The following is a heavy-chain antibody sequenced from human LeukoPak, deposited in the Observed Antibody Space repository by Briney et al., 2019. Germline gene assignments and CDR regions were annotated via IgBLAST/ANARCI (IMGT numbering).Heavy chain of an antibody. CDR1: GLTGSHNY. J-gene: IGHJ5*02. Sequence: GGSLRPSCAASGLTGSHNYVGWVRQAPGKGLEWVSAIHTSGDTCYADSVKGRFTISRDTSKNTLYLQINSLRVEDTAVYYCIVFGDSNHWGQGTLVTVSS. CDR2: IHTSGDT. CDR3: IVFGDSNH. V-gene: IGHV3-53*01. D-gene: IGHD4-17*01.